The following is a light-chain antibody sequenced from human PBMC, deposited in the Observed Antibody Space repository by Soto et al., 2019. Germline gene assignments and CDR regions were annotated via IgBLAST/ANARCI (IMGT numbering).Light chain of an antibody. CDR2: DAS. CDR1: QGINSF. J-gene: IGKJ2*01. CDR3: QHYSTYPYT. Sequence: AIQLTQSPSSLSASVGDRVTITCRASQGINSFLAWYQQKPGKAPKLLISDASNLESGVPSRFSGSGSGTEFTLTIDSLQPDDFATYFCQHYSTYPYTFGQGAKVDIK. V-gene: IGKV1-13*02.